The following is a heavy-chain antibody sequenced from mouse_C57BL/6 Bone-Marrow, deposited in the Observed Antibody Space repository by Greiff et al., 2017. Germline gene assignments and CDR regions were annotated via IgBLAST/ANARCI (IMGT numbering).Heavy chain of an antibody. CDR1: GFTFSSYA. V-gene: IGHV5-4*01. CDR2: ISDGGSYT. Sequence: DVQLVESGGGLVKPGGSLKLSCAASGFTFSSYAMSWVRQTPEKRLEWVATISDGGSYTYYPDNVKGRFTISRDNAKHNLYLQMSHLKSEDTAMYYCARDEGRQLRLAWFAYWGQGTLVTVSA. CDR3: ARDEGRQLRLAWFAY. J-gene: IGHJ3*01. D-gene: IGHD3-2*02.